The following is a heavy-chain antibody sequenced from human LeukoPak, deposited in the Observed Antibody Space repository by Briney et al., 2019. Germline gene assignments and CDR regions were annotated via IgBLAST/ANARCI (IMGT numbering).Heavy chain of an antibody. D-gene: IGHD3-16*02. V-gene: IGHV4-31*03. J-gene: IGHJ6*02. CDR1: GGSISSGGYY. CDR3: AWSLGELSASPYYYGMDV. CDR2: IYYSGST. Sequence: PSETLSLTCTVSGGSISSGGYYWSWIRQHPGKGLGWIGYIYYSGSTYYNPSLKSRVTISVDTSKNQFSLKLSSVTAADTAVYYCAWSLGELSASPYYYGMDVWGQGTTVTVSS.